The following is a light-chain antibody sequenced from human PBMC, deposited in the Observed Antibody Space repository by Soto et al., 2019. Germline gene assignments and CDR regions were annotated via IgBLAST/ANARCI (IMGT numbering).Light chain of an antibody. Sequence: EIVLTQSPGTLALSPGERATLSCRASQSVNNNYLTWYQQKRGQAPRLLIHGASSRATGIPDRFSGSGSGTDFTLAISRLEPEDFAVYYCQQYGSSPFTFGPGTKVGIK. V-gene: IGKV3-20*01. CDR1: QSVNNNY. J-gene: IGKJ3*01. CDR3: QQYGSSPFT. CDR2: GAS.